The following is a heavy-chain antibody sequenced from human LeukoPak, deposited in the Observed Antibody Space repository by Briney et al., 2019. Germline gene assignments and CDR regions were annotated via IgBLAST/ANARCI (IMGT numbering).Heavy chain of an antibody. J-gene: IGHJ4*02. CDR1: GFTFSDYH. D-gene: IGHD2-15*01. CDR3: ARVQDRTGGPCSGGNCYSYYFGN. Sequence: GGSLRLSCAVSGFTFSDYHMSWIRQAPGKGLEWVAYISSGGSTISHADSVKGRFTISRDNAENSLYLQMNSLRVEDTAVYYCARVQDRTGGPCSGGNCYSYYFGNWGQGTLVTVSS. CDR2: ISSGGSTI. V-gene: IGHV3-11*01.